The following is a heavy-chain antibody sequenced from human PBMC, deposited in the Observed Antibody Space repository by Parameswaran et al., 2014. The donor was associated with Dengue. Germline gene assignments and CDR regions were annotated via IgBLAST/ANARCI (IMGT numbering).Heavy chain of an antibody. CDR3: TTGLWFGESPDY. CDR1: GFTFSNAW. D-gene: IGHD3-10*01. Sequence: GSLRLSCAASGFTFSNAWMSWVRQAPGKGLEWVGRIKSKTDGGTTDYAAPVKGRFTISRDDSKNTLYLQMNSLKTEDTAVYYCTTGLWFGESPDYWGQGTLVTVSS. J-gene: IGHJ4*02. V-gene: IGHV3-15*01. CDR2: IKSKTDGGTT.